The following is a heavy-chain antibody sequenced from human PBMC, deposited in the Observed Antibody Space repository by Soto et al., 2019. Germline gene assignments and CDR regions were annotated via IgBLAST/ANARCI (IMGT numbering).Heavy chain of an antibody. CDR2: IIPIFGTA. D-gene: IGHD1-7*01. Sequence: QVQLVQSGAEVKKPGSSVKVSCKASGGTFSSYAISWVRQAPGQGLEWMGGIIPIFGTANYAQKFQGRVTITADESKSTDYMELSSRGYEDTAVYYCASGGGTGTTRFYYYYYGMDVWGQGTTVTVSS. CDR1: GGTFSSYA. CDR3: ASGGGTGTTRFYYYYYGMDV. V-gene: IGHV1-69*01. J-gene: IGHJ6*02.